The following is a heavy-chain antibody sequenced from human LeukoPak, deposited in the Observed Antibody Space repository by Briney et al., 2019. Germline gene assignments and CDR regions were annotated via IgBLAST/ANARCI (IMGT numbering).Heavy chain of an antibody. D-gene: IGHD2-2*01. CDR1: GYTFTSYD. J-gene: IGHJ5*02. Sequence: GASVKVSCKASGYTFTSYDINWVRQATGQGLEWMGWMNPNSGNTGYAQKFQGRVTMTRNTSISTAYMELSSLRSEDTAVYYCARGGVPAAIKVGWFDPWGQGTLVTVSS. V-gene: IGHV1-8*01. CDR3: ARGGVPAAIKVGWFDP. CDR2: MNPNSGNT.